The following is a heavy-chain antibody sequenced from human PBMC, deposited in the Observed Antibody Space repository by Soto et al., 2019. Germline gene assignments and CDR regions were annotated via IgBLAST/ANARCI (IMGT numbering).Heavy chain of an antibody. Sequence: GGSLRLSCAASGFTFSSYAMSWVRQAPGKGLEWVSAISGSGGSTYYADSVKGRFTISRDNSKNTLYLQMNSLRAEDTAVYYCAKDIANSSGWPYYYYYYGMDVWGQGTTVTVSS. D-gene: IGHD6-19*01. CDR3: AKDIANSSGWPYYYYYYGMDV. CDR2: ISGSGGST. CDR1: GFTFSSYA. V-gene: IGHV3-23*01. J-gene: IGHJ6*02.